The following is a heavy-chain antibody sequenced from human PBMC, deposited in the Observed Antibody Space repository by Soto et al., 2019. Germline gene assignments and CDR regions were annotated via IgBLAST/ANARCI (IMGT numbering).Heavy chain of an antibody. V-gene: IGHV1-18*01. Sequence: ASVKVSCKASGYTFTSYGINWVRQAPGQGHEWMGWISAYNGNTNYAQKLQGRVTMTTDTSTSTAYMELRSLRSDDTAVYYCARVLDSSGWSNYYYYGMDVWGQGXTVTVSS. D-gene: IGHD6-19*01. CDR2: ISAYNGNT. CDR1: GYTFTSYG. CDR3: ARVLDSSGWSNYYYYGMDV. J-gene: IGHJ6*02.